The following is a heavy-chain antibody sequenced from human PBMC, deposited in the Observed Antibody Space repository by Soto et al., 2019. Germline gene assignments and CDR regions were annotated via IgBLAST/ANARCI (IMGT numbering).Heavy chain of an antibody. CDR2: ISASGYST. J-gene: IGHJ4*02. CDR1: GFTFSDSA. CDR3: AKMGRDAYKPIDS. V-gene: IGHV3-23*01. D-gene: IGHD3-16*01. Sequence: EVQLLESGGGLVQPGESLRLSCAASGFTFSDSAMGWVRQAPGKGLEWVSAISASGYSTYYADSVKGRFTISRDTSKNTVYLQTNSLRAEDTAMYYCAKMGRDAYKPIDSWGQGSLGTDSS.